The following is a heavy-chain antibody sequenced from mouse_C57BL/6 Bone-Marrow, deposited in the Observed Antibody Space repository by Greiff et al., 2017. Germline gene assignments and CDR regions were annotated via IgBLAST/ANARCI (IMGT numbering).Heavy chain of an antibody. D-gene: IGHD2-3*01. CDR1: GYTFTSCW. Sequence: QVQLKQPGAELVMPGASVKLSCKASGYTFTSCWMHWVKQRPGQGLEWIGEIDPSDSYTNYNQKFKGKSTLTVDKSSSTAYMQLSSLTSEDSAVYYCAADGYYGFAYWGQGTLVTVSA. J-gene: IGHJ3*01. CDR2: IDPSDSYT. V-gene: IGHV1-69*01. CDR3: AADGYYGFAY.